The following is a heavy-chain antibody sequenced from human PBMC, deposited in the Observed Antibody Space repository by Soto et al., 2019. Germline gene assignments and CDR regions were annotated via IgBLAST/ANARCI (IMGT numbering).Heavy chain of an antibody. Sequence: GGSLRLSCAASGFTVSSNYMSWVRQAPGKGLEWVSVIYSGGSTYYADSVKGRFTISRDNSKNTLYLQMNSLRAEDTAVYYCARGFSTVRDFYYYGMDVWGQGTTVTVSS. CDR3: ARGFSTVRDFYYYGMDV. D-gene: IGHD3-3*02. V-gene: IGHV3-66*01. CDR1: GFTVSSNY. CDR2: IYSGGST. J-gene: IGHJ6*02.